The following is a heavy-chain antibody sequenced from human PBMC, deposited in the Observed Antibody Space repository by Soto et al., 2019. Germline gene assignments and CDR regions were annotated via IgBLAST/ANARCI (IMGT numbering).Heavy chain of an antibody. CDR3: VRGGFLSHDHVIIAPATLGFDP. J-gene: IGHJ5*02. CDR1: GYTFTTYD. Sequence: QVQLMQSGAEVKKPGASVKVSCKASGYTFTTYDINWVRQAPGQGLEWMGWMNPNRTNTGYAEKFQGRVTMTRDTSIRTAYMELSSLRYDDTAVYYCVRGGFLSHDHVIIAPATLGFDPWGQGTLVTVSS. CDR2: MNPNRTNT. D-gene: IGHD2-2*01. V-gene: IGHV1-8*01.